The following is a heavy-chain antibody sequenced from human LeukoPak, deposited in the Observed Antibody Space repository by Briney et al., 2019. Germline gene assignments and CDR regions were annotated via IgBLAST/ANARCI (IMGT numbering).Heavy chain of an antibody. CDR1: GYTFTRYY. V-gene: IGHV1-2*02. D-gene: IGHD3-10*02. CDR3: ARDSGLLRTGTDY. Sequence: GASVKVSCKASGYTFTRYYMHWVRQAPGQGLEWMGWINPNSGGTNYAQKFQGRVTMTRDTSISTAYMELSRLRSDDTAVYYGARDSGLLRTGTDYWGQGTLVTVSS. CDR2: INPNSGGT. J-gene: IGHJ4*02.